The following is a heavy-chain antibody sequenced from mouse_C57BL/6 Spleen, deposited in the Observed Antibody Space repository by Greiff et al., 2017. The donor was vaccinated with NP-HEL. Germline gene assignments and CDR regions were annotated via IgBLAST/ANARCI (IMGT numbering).Heavy chain of an antibody. V-gene: IGHV1-69*01. J-gene: IGHJ2*01. CDR2: IDPSDSYT. Sequence: VQLQQPGAELVMPGASVKLSCKASGYTFTSYWMHWVKQRPGQGLEWIGEIDPSDSYTNYNQKFKGKSTLTVDKSSSTAYMQLSSLTSEDSAVYYCASGGSSGFFDYWGQGTTLTVSS. CDR1: GYTFTSYW. CDR3: ASGGSSGFFDY. D-gene: IGHD3-2*02.